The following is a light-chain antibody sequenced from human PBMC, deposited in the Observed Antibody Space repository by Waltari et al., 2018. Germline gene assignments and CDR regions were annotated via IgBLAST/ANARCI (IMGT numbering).Light chain of an antibody. CDR2: GAS. CDR3: QQYNTWPLT. Sequence: ETLMTQSPATLSVSPGERVTLSCRASQSVTSDLAWYRQKPGQAPRLLIHGASARATGIAARFSGSGSGTEFTLTVASMQSEDFAIYYCQQYNTWPLTFGGGTKVEI. J-gene: IGKJ4*01. V-gene: IGKV3-15*01. CDR1: QSVTSD.